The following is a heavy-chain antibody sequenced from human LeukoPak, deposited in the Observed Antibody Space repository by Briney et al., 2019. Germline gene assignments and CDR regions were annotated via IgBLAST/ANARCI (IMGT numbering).Heavy chain of an antibody. CDR3: ARSQGPEYYFDY. V-gene: IGHV3-11*04. D-gene: IGHD1-14*01. J-gene: IGHJ4*02. CDR2: ISSSGVNI. CDR1: GFTFKDYY. Sequence: GGALRLSCVASGFTFKDYYMSWIRQAPGKGLEWLSCISSSGVNIYYADSLKGRFTISRDNAKNSLYLQITSLRAEDTAVYYCARSQGPEYYFDYWGQGTLVAASS.